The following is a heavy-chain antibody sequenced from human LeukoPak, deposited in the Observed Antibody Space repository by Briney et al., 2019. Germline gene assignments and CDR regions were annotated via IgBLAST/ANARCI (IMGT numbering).Heavy chain of an antibody. V-gene: IGHV1-8*01. CDR1: GYTFTSYD. Sequence: ASVKVSCKASGYTFTSYDINWVRQATGQGLEWMGWMNPNSGNTGYAQKLQGRVTMTRNTSISTAYMELSSLRSEDTAVYYCARGADYHDAFDIWGQGTMVTVSS. CDR2: MNPNSGNT. CDR3: ARGADYHDAFDI. D-gene: IGHD4-11*01. J-gene: IGHJ3*02.